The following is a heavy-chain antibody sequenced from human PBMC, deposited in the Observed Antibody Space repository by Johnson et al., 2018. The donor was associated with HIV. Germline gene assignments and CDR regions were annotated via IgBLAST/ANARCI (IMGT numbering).Heavy chain of an antibody. Sequence: QVQLVESGGGVVQPGGSLRLSCAASGFTFSSYGMHWVRQAPGKGLEWVAFIRYDGSNKYYADSVKGRFTISRDNSKNTLYLQMNSLRAEDTAVYPCARVRIVGADYDAFDIWGQGTMVTVSS. V-gene: IGHV3-30*02. D-gene: IGHD1-26*01. CDR2: IRYDGSNK. CDR3: ARVRIVGADYDAFDI. CDR1: GFTFSSYG. J-gene: IGHJ3*02.